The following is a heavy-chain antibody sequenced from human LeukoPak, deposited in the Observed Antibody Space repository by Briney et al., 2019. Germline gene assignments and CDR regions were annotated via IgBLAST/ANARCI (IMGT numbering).Heavy chain of an antibody. CDR3: ARDFCSSTSCYVPDAFDI. Sequence: PSGTLSLTCAVSGGSISSSNRWSWVRQPPGKGLEWIGEIYHSGSTNYNPSLKSRVTISVDKSKNQFSLKLSSVTAADTAVYYCARDFCSSTSCYVPDAFDIWGQGTMVTVSS. V-gene: IGHV4-4*02. CDR2: IYHSGST. CDR1: GGSISSSNR. D-gene: IGHD2-2*01. J-gene: IGHJ3*02.